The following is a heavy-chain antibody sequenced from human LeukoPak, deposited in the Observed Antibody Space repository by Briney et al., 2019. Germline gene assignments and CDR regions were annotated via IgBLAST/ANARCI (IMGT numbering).Heavy chain of an antibody. J-gene: IGHJ4*02. CDR3: ATLYDSSGYGLDY. Sequence: ASVKVSCKASGYTFTGYYMHWVRQAPGKGLEWMGGFDPEDGETIYAQKFQGRVTMTEDTSTDTAYMELSSLRSEDTAVYYCATLYDSSGYGLDYWGQGTLVTVSS. CDR2: FDPEDGET. CDR1: GYTFTGYY. V-gene: IGHV1-24*01. D-gene: IGHD3-22*01.